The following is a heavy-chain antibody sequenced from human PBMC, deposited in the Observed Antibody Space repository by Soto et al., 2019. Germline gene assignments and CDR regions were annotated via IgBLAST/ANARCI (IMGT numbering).Heavy chain of an antibody. J-gene: IGHJ3*02. CDR2: IGTAGDT. D-gene: IGHD6-19*01. CDR1: GFTFSSYD. V-gene: IGHV3-13*01. CDR3: ARTRPSSGWYGGAFDI. Sequence: PGGSLRLSCAASGFTFSSYDMHWVRQATGKGLEWVSAIGTAGDTYYPGSVKGRFTISRENAKNSLYPQMNSLGAGDTAVYYCARTRPSSGWYGGAFDIWGQGTMVTVSS.